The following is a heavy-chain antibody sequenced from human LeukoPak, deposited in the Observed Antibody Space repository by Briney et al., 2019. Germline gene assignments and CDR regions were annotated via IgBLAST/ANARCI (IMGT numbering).Heavy chain of an antibody. CDR2: IYSGGST. CDR3: ARGVIPTVEMATSDY. CDR1: GLTVSRNH. J-gene: IGHJ4*02. V-gene: IGHV3-53*01. D-gene: IGHD5-24*01. Sequence: GGSLRLSCAASGLTVSRNHMSWVRQAPGKGLESVSVIYSGGSTYYADSVKGRFTISRDNAKNSLYLQMNSLRAEDTAVYYCARGVIPTVEMATSDYWGQGTLVTVSS.